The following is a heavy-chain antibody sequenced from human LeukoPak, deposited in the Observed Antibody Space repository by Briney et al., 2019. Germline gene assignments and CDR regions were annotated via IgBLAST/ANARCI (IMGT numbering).Heavy chain of an antibody. J-gene: IGHJ6*03. CDR1: GGSISSYY. V-gene: IGHV4-4*07. CDR2: IYTSGST. Sequence: SETLSLTCTVSGGSISSYYWSWIRQPAGKGLEWIGRIYTSGSTNYNPSLKSRVTMSVDTSKNQFSLKLSSVTAADTAVYYCAREVVVDTAMVRCYYYMDVWGKGTTVTISS. CDR3: AREVVVDTAMVRCYYYMDV. D-gene: IGHD5-18*01.